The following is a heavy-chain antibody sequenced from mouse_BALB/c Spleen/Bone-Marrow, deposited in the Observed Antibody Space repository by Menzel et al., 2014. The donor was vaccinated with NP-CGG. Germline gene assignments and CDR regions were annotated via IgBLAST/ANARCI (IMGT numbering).Heavy chain of an antibody. CDR3: VRGGNYRFDY. J-gene: IGHJ2*01. D-gene: IGHD2-1*01. Sequence: QVQLQQSGPELVKPGASVKISCKASGYAFSSSWMNWVKQRPGQGLEWIGRIYPGDGDINYNGNFKGKATLTADKSSSTAYMQLSGLTSVDSAAYFCVRGGNYRFDYWGQGTTLTVSS. CDR1: GYAFSSSW. CDR2: IYPGDGDI. V-gene: IGHV1-82*01.